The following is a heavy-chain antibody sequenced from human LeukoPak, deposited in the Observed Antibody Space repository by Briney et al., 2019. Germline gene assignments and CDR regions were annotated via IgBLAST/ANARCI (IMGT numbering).Heavy chain of an antibody. CDR2: IYYSGST. V-gene: IGHV4-59*01. J-gene: IGHJ6*02. CDR1: GGSISSYY. D-gene: IGHD6-13*01. CDR3: ARELRVAAAGYYYYYGMDV. Sequence: SETLSLTCTVSGGSISSYYWSWIRQPPGKGLEWIGYIYYSGSTNYNPSLKSRVTISVDTSKNQFCLKLSSVTAADTAVYYCARELRVAAAGYYYYYGMDVWGQGTTVTVSS.